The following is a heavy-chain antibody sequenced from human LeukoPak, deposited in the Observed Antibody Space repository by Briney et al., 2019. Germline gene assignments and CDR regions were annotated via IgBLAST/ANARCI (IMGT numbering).Heavy chain of an antibody. V-gene: IGHV3-23*01. CDR2: ISGSGGYT. CDR3: AKDGGLAALWSDY. Sequence: PGGSLRLSCAASGFTFDDYAMSWVRQAPGKGLEWVSGISGSGGYTYYADSVKGRFTISRDNSKNTLYLQMNSLRAEDTAVYYCAKDGGLAALWSDYWGQGTLVTVSS. D-gene: IGHD6-6*01. CDR1: GFTFDDYA. J-gene: IGHJ4*02.